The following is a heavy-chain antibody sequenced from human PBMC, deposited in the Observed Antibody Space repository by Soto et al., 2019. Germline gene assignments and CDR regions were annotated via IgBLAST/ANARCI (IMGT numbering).Heavy chain of an antibody. V-gene: IGHV1-69*06. CDR1: GGTFSSYA. CDR3: ARHGDYFNWFDP. J-gene: IGHJ5*02. Sequence: SVKVSCKASGGTFSSYAISWVRQAPGQGLEWMGGIIPIFGTANYAQKFQGRVTITADKSTSTAYMELSSLRSEDTAVYYCARHGDYFNWFDPWGQGTLVTVPQ. CDR2: IIPIFGTA. D-gene: IGHD4-17*01.